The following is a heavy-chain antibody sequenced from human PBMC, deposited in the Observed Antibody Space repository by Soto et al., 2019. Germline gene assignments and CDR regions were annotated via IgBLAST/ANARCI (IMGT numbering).Heavy chain of an antibody. CDR1: GGTFSTYG. D-gene: IGHD6-13*01. CDR3: ARDEAAAATSGRDV. Sequence: QVQLVQSGAEVKKPGYSVKVSCKASGGTFSTYGINWVRQAPGQGLEWMGGIIPIFDTTNSAQKFQGKFTMTADEATSTVYMELSSLRSEDTAVYYCARDEAAAATSGRDVWGQGTTVTVSS. CDR2: IIPIFDTT. J-gene: IGHJ6*02. V-gene: IGHV1-69*01.